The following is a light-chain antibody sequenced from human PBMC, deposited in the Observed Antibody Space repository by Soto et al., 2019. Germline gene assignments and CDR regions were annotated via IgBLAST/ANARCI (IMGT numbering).Light chain of an antibody. CDR2: DAS. Sequence: EIVMTQSPATLSVSPGERATLSCRASQSVSSNLAWYHQKPGQPPRLLIYDASTRATGLPARFSGSGSGTEFTLTISSLQSEDFGVYFCQQYNDWLSFGGGTRWRSN. CDR3: QQYNDWLS. V-gene: IGKV3-15*01. CDR1: QSVSSN. J-gene: IGKJ4*01.